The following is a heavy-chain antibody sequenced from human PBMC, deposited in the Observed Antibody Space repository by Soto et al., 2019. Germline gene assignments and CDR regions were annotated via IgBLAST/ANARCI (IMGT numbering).Heavy chain of an antibody. Sequence: SETLSLTCTVSAGSISSSSYYWGWIRQPPGKGLEWIGSTYYSGSTYYNPSLKSRVTISVDTSKNQFSLKLSGVTAADTAVYYCARLIRTYRSASDYWGQGTLVTVYS. CDR2: TYYSGST. V-gene: IGHV4-39*01. J-gene: IGHJ4*02. CDR3: ARLIRTYRSASDY. D-gene: IGHD2-2*01. CDR1: AGSISSSSYY.